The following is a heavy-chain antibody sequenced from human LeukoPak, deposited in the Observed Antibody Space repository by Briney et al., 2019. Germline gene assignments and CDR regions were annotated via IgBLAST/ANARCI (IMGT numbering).Heavy chain of an antibody. CDR3: AKGGRGTYDS. Sequence: PGGSLRLSCAASGFTFSSYIMAWVRQAPGKGLEWVSSIGGGGGDTYYADSVKGRFTISRDNSKNTLSLQMNSLRADDTAVYYCAKGGRGTYDSWGQGTVVTLSS. CDR1: GFTFSSYI. CDR2: IGGGGGDT. J-gene: IGHJ4*02. D-gene: IGHD3-16*01. V-gene: IGHV3-23*01.